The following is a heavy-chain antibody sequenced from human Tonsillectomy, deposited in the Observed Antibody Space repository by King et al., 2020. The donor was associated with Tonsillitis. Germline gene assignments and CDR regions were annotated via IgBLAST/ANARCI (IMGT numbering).Heavy chain of an antibody. CDR3: ARQYSGSYYYFDY. V-gene: IGHV5-51*01. CDR2: IYPGDSDT. Sequence: VQLVESGAELKKPGEYLKISCTGSGYSFTSYWIGWVRQMPGKGLEWMGIIYPGDSDTRYSPSFQGQVTISADKSISTAYLQWSSLKASDTAMYYCARQYSGSYYYFDYWGQGTLVTVSS. J-gene: IGHJ4*02. D-gene: IGHD1-26*01. CDR1: GYSFTSYW.